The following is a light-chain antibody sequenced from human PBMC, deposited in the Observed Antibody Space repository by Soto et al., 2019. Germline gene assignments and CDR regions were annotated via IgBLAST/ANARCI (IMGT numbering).Light chain of an antibody. J-gene: IGKJ4*01. CDR2: DAS. Sequence: DIQMTQPPSTLSPSAGDRVAIICRASQNIGSRLAWYQQKPDEAPKLLIYDASSLESGVPLRFGGSGSGTDFTLIISSLQPDDFATYYCQQCNTPFTFGGGTKVDIK. CDR1: QNIGSR. V-gene: IGKV1-5*02. CDR3: QQCNTPFT.